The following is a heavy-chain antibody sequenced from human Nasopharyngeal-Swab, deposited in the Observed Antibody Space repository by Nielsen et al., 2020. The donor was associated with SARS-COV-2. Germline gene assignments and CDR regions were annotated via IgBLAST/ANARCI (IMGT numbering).Heavy chain of an antibody. CDR3: ARDATMIVVGDDAFDI. V-gene: IGHV1-2*02. J-gene: IGHJ3*02. CDR1: GYTFTGYY. Sequence: ASVKVSCKASGYTFTGYYMHWVRQAPGQGLEWMGWINPNSGGTNYAQKFQGRVTMTRDTSISTAYMELSRLRSDGTAVYYCARDATMIVVGDDAFDIWGQGTMVTVSS. D-gene: IGHD3-22*01. CDR2: INPNSGGT.